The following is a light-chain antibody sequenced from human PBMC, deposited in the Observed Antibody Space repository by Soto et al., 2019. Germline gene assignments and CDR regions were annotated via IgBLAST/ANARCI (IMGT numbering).Light chain of an antibody. CDR2: EVS. CDR1: ASDVGAYNY. CDR3: SSKTSSSSPFV. Sequence: QSVLTQPASVSGSPGQSSTISFTGSASDVGAYNYVSWYKHHPGQAPQLMIYEVSNRPSGVSNRFSGSKSGNTASLTISGPQADDEGDYYCSSKTSSSSPFVFGTGNKVTVL. J-gene: IGLJ1*01. V-gene: IGLV2-14*01.